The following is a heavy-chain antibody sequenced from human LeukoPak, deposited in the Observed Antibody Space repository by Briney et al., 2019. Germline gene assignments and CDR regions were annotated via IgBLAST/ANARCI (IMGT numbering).Heavy chain of an antibody. CDR1: GYTFTSCG. V-gene: IGHV1-69*05. D-gene: IGHD1-26*01. J-gene: IGHJ4*02. CDR3: ARDRSYGAD. Sequence: ASVKVSCKASGYTFTSCGISWVRQAPGQGLEWMGGIIPIFGTANYAQKFQGRVTITTDESTSTAYMELSSLRSEDTAVYYCARDRSYGADWGQGTLVTVSS. CDR2: IIPIFGTA.